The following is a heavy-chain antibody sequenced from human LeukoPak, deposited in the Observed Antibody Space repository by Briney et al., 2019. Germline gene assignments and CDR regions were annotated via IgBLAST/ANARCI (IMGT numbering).Heavy chain of an antibody. CDR2: IYSGGST. J-gene: IGHJ4*02. CDR3: ATEMGVGAKEFDY. D-gene: IGHD1-26*01. Sequence: PGGSLRLSCAASGFTFSSNYMSWVRQAPGKGLEWVSVIYSGGSTYYADSVKGRFTISRDNSKNTLYLQMNSLRAEDTGVYYCATEMGVGAKEFDYWGQGTLVTVSS. CDR1: GFTFSSNY. V-gene: IGHV3-66*02.